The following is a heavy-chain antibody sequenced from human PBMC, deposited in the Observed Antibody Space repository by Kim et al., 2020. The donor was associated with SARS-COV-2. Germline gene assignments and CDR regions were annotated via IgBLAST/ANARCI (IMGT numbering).Heavy chain of an antibody. CDR1: GYTFTSYD. CDR2: MNPNSGNT. Sequence: ASVKVSCKASGYTFTSYDINWVRQANGQGLEWMGWMNPNSGNTGYAQKFQGRVTMTRNTSISTAYMELSSLRSEDTAVYYCARGARGSTMIVVVPLYYYYMDVGSKGTAVPVS. V-gene: IGHV1-8*01. J-gene: IGHJ6*03. CDR3: ARGARGSTMIVVVPLYYYYMDV. D-gene: IGHD3-22*01.